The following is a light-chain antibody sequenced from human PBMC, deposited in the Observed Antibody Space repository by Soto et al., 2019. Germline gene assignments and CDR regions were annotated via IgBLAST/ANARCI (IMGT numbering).Light chain of an antibody. J-gene: IGKJ1*01. Sequence: EIVLTQSPGTLSLSPGERATLSCRASQSVSSSFLAWYRQNPGQAPRLLIYGASTRASGIPDRFSGRGSGTDFTLTISRLEPEDFAVYYCQHYGSSLQTFGQGTKVDIK. CDR2: GAS. V-gene: IGKV3-20*01. CDR3: QHYGSSLQT. CDR1: QSVSSSF.